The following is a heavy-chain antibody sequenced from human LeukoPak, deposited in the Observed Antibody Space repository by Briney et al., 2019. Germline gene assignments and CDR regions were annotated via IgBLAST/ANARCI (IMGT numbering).Heavy chain of an antibody. D-gene: IGHD3-22*01. J-gene: IGHJ4*02. Sequence: PGGSLRLSCAASGFTFSSYAMHWVRQAPGKGLGWVAVISYDGSNKYYADSVKGRFTISRDNSKNTLYLQMNSLRAEDTAVYYCARESPEGVVIPFDYWGQGTLVTVSS. CDR2: ISYDGSNK. CDR1: GFTFSSYA. CDR3: ARESPEGVVIPFDY. V-gene: IGHV3-30*04.